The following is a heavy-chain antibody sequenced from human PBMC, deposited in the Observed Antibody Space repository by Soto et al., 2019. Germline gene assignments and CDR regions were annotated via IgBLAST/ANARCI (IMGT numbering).Heavy chain of an antibody. D-gene: IGHD6-13*01. CDR2: ISGSGGTT. J-gene: IGHJ4*02. CDR3: AKDQGSSWYEIDY. CDR1: GFTFSNYA. V-gene: IGHV3-23*01. Sequence: EVQLLESGGGLVQPGGSLRLSCAASGFTFSNYAVTWVRQAPGKGLEWVSTISGSGGTTYYADSVKGRFTISRDNSKNTLYLQMNSLRAEDKAVDYCAKDQGSSWYEIDYWGQGTRVTVSS.